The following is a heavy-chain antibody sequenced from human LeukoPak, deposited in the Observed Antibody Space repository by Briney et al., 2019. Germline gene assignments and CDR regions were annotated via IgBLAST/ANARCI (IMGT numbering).Heavy chain of an antibody. J-gene: IGHJ4*02. D-gene: IGHD2-2*02. CDR3: AKGTLYCSSTSCYTGGVYYFDY. Sequence: GGSLRLSCAASGFTFSSYAMSWVRQAPGKGLEWVSAISGSGGSTYYADSVKGRFTISRDNSKNTLYLQMNSLRAEDTAVYYCAKGTLYCSSTSCYTGGVYYFDYWGQGTLVTVSS. V-gene: IGHV3-23*01. CDR1: GFTFSSYA. CDR2: ISGSGGST.